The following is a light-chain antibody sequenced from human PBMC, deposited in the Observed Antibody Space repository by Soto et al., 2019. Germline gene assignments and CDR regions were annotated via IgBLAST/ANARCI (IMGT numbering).Light chain of an antibody. J-gene: IGKJ1*01. CDR1: QTIDSW. CDR2: KAS. V-gene: IGKV1-5*03. CDR3: QQYHIYSGT. Sequence: DIQMTQSPSTLSASVLDRVTIXFRASQTIDSWLAWYQQRPGKPPNLLIYKASTLASGVPSRFSGSGSGTEFTLTINSLQPDDFATYYCQQYHIYSGTFGQGTKVDIK.